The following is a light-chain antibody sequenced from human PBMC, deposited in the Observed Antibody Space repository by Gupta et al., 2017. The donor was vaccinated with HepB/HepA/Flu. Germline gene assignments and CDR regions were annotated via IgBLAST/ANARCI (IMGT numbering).Light chain of an antibody. CDR2: RNK. J-gene: IGLJ1*01. V-gene: IGLV1-47*01. Sequence: QSVLTQPPSASGTPGQRVTISCSVSSSNFGSNYVYCYQHFPGTAPKRLIYRNKKRPSGATDRFTASKSGTPASLTISGLGSDDEADYYCAAWDDSLSGYVFGSGTKLTVL. CDR1: SSNFGSNY. CDR3: AAWDDSLSGYV.